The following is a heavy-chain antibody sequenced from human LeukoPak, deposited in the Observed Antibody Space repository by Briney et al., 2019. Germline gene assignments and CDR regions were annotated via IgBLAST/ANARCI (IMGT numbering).Heavy chain of an antibody. V-gene: IGHV3-30-3*01. CDR3: ARGGPRNTPPPASRLIDY. CDR2: ISYDGSNK. Sequence: GGSLRLSCAASGFTFSSYAMHWVRQAPGKGLEWVAVISYDGSNKYYADSVKGRFTISRDNSKNTLYLQMNSLRAEDTAVYYCARGGPRNTPPPASRLIDYWGQGTLVTVSS. CDR1: GFTFSSYA. J-gene: IGHJ4*02. D-gene: IGHD6-13*01.